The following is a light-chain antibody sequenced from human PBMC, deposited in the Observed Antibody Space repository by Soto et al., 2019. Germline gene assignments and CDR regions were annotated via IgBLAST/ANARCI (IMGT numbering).Light chain of an antibody. CDR3: QQYGSSPPYT. CDR2: GSS. V-gene: IGKV3-20*01. J-gene: IGKJ2*01. CDR1: QTVSNNY. Sequence: EVVLTQSPGTLSLSPGERATLSCRASQTVSNNYLAWYQHKPGQAPKLLIFGSSDRATGIPDRFSGSGSGTAFTLTTSRLEPEDFAVYYCQQYGSSPPYTLGQGTKLEIK.